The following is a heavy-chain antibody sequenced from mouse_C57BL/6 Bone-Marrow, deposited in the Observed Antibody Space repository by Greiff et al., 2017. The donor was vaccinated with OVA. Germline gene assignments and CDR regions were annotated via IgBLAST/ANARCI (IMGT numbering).Heavy chain of an antibody. Sequence: EVKLVESGPELVKPGASVKIPCKASGYTFTDYNMDWVKQSHGKSLGWIGDINPNNGGTIYNQKFKGKATLTVDTSSSTAYMELRSLTSEDAAVYYCARGGYGYFPAWFAYWGQGTLVTVSA. CDR1: GYTFTDYN. CDR2: INPNNGGT. V-gene: IGHV1-18*01. CDR3: ARGGYGYFPAWFAY. J-gene: IGHJ3*01. D-gene: IGHD2-2*01.